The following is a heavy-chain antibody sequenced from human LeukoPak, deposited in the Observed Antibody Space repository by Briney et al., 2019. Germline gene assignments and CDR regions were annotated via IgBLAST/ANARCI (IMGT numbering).Heavy chain of an antibody. Sequence: GESLKISCKGSGYSFTTNWIRWVRQMPGKGLEWMGIIYPGDSDARYSPSFQGQVIISVDNSINTAYLQWSSLKASDTAMYYCARQITFGGIEFDPWGQGTLVTVSS. V-gene: IGHV5-51*01. CDR3: ARQITFGGIEFDP. CDR1: GYSFTTNW. D-gene: IGHD3-16*01. CDR2: IYPGDSDA. J-gene: IGHJ5*02.